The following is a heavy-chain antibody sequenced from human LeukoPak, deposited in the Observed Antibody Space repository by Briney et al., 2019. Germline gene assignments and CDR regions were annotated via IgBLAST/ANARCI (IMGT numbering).Heavy chain of an antibody. Sequence: PGGSLRLSCAASGFTFSSYAMTWVRQAPGKGLEWVSAISASGSNTYYADSVRGRFTISRDNSKNTLSLQMNSLRSEDTAVYFCAKGLKTGSYSSYYFDYWGQGTLVTVSS. CDR2: ISASGSNT. CDR1: GFTFSSYA. CDR3: AKGLKTGSYSSYYFDY. J-gene: IGHJ4*02. D-gene: IGHD1-26*01. V-gene: IGHV3-23*01.